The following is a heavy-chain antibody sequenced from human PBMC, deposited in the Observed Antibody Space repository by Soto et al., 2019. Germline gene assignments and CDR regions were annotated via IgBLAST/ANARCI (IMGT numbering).Heavy chain of an antibody. D-gene: IGHD6-13*01. CDR3: ARAPYSSSWYGATGNWFDP. V-gene: IGHV4-31*03. CDR2: IYYSGST. CDR1: GGSISRGGYY. J-gene: IGHJ5*02. Sequence: SETLSLTCTVSGGSISRGGYYWSWIRQHPGKGLEWIGYIYYSGSTYYNPSLKSRVTISVDTSKNQFSLRLSSVTAADTAVYYCARAPYSSSWYGATGNWFDPWGQGTLVTVSS.